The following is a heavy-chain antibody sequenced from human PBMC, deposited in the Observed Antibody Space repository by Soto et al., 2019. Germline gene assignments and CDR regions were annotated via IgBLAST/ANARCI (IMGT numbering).Heavy chain of an antibody. D-gene: IGHD3-22*01. J-gene: IGHJ4*02. V-gene: IGHV3-23*01. CDR3: AKDLVYDSSGYDY. CDR1: GFTFSSYA. Sequence: LRLSCAASGFTFSSYAMSWVRQAPGKGLEWVSAISGSGGSTYYADSVKGRFTISRDNSKNTLYLQMNSLRAEDTAVYYCAKDLVYDSSGYDYWGQGTLVTVSS. CDR2: ISGSGGST.